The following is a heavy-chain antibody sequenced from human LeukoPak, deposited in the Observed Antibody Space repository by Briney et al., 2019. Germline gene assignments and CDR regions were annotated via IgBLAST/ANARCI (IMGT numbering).Heavy chain of an antibody. D-gene: IGHD3-3*01. CDR2: INTDGGKT. J-gene: IGHJ4*02. V-gene: IGHV3-74*01. CDR3: AIELSGIRSRHFDY. Sequence: GGSLRLSCEAYGFTFSGYWMDWVRQAQGKGLVWVSRINTDGGKTNYADSVKGRLTISRDNAKETMYMEMNSLRAEDTAVYYCAIELSGIRSRHFDYWVQGTLVTVSS. CDR1: GFTFSGYW.